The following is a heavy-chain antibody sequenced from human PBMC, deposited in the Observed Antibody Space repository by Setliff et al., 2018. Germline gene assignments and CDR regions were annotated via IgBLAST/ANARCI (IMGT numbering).Heavy chain of an antibody. CDR3: ARMSGFQYMDV. V-gene: IGHV4-59*08. D-gene: IGHD3-3*01. CDR1: GGLSSRHY. Sequence: SETLSLTCTVSGGLSSRHYWSWIRQPPGKGLEWIGYINYSGSTSYNPSLKSRVTISIDASKRQFSLKLTSVTAADTAVYYCARMSGFQYMDVWGKGTTVTVSS. J-gene: IGHJ6*03. CDR2: INYSGST.